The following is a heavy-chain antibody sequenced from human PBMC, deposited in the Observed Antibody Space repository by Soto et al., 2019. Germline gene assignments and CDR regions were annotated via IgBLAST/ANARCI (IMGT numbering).Heavy chain of an antibody. Sequence: GGSLRLSCAASGFTFDDYAMYWVRQVPGKGLEWASGISWNSGRIGYADSVKGRFTISRDNAKNSLYLQMNSLRPEDTALYYCTKARLWGGDGYNSYYYNAMDVWGQGTTVTVSS. J-gene: IGHJ6*02. CDR3: TKARLWGGDGYNSYYYNAMDV. V-gene: IGHV3-9*01. CDR2: ISWNSGRI. D-gene: IGHD3-16*01. CDR1: GFTFDDYA.